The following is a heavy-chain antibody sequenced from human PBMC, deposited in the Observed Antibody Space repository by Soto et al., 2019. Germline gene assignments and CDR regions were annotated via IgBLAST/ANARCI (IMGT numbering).Heavy chain of an antibody. D-gene: IGHD6-13*01. CDR3: AKGGPYSSSWYWLSSY. CDR2: ISGRGDNT. J-gene: IGHJ4*02. V-gene: IGHV3-23*01. Sequence: EVQLLESGGGLVQPGGSLRLSCAASGFTFSSFALTWVRQAPGKGPEWVSAISGRGDNTFYGDSVKGRFTISRDNSKNTLYLQMNSLRAEDTAVYYCAKGGPYSSSWYWLSSYWGQGTLVTVSS. CDR1: GFTFSSFA.